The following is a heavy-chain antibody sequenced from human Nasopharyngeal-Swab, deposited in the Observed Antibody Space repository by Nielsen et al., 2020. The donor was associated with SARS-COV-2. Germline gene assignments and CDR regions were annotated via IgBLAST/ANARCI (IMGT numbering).Heavy chain of an antibody. J-gene: IGHJ6*02. CDR1: GFTFSTYD. D-gene: IGHD6-6*01. V-gene: IGHV3-23*01. Sequence: GGSLRPAWAASGFTFSTYDVTWVRQAPGKGLEWVSTIIGRSGKVYYADSVEGRFTISRDDSTNTLFVQMDRLRAEDTAVYYCAKQYSRSDYIYYYGMDVWCHGTAVTVSS. CDR2: IIGRSGKV. CDR3: AKQYSRSDYIYYYGMDV.